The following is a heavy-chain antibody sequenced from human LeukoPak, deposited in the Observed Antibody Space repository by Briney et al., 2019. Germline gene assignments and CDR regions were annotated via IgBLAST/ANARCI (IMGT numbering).Heavy chain of an antibody. CDR3: ARDGTEDYYDSSGYYKD. V-gene: IGHV3-21*01. D-gene: IGHD3-22*01. CDR2: ISSSSSYI. J-gene: IGHJ4*02. CDR1: GFTFSSYS. Sequence: GGSLRLPCAASGFTFSSYSMNWVRQAPGKGPEWVSSISSSSSYIYYADSVKGRFTISRDNAKNSLYLQMNSLRAEDTAVYYCARDGTEDYYDSSGYYKDWGQGTLVTVSS.